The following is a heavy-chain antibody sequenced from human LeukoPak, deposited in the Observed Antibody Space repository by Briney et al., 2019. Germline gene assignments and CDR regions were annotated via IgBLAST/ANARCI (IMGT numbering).Heavy chain of an antibody. J-gene: IGHJ4*02. CDR2: IYYSGST. D-gene: IGHD3-22*01. Sequence: SETLSLTCAVYGWSFSGYYWSWIRQHPGKGLEWIGYIYYSGSTYYNPSLKSRVTISVDTSKNQFSLKLSSVTAADTAVYYCARVHYYDNFFDYWGQGTLVTVSS. V-gene: IGHV4-31*11. CDR3: ARVHYYDNFFDY. CDR1: GWSFSGYY.